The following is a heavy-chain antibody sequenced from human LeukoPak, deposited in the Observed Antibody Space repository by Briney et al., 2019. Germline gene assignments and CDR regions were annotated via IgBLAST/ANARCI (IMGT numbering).Heavy chain of an antibody. CDR1: GGTFSSYA. V-gene: IGHV1-69*13. CDR2: IIPIFGTA. J-gene: IGHJ3*02. Sequence: SVRVSCKASGGTFSSYAISWVRQAPGQGLEWMGGIIPIFGTANYAQKFQGRVTITADESTGTAYMELSSLRSEDTAVYYCARDQRYYDFWSGSQGGAFDIWGQGTMVTVSS. D-gene: IGHD3-3*01. CDR3: ARDQRYYDFWSGSQGGAFDI.